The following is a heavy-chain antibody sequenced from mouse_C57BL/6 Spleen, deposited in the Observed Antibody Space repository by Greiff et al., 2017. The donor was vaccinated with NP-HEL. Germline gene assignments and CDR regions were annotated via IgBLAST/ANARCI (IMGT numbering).Heavy chain of an antibody. CDR2: ISYDGSN. V-gene: IGHV3-6*01. CDR3: ARDRYGYDYFDY. J-gene: IGHJ2*01. Sequence: EVKLMESGPGLVKPSQSLSLTCSVTGYSITSGYYWNWIRQFPGNKLEWMGYISYDGSNNYNPSLKNRISITRDTSKNQFFLKLNSVTTEDTATYYCARDRYGYDYFDYWGQGTTLTVSS. D-gene: IGHD2-2*01. CDR1: GYSITSGYY.